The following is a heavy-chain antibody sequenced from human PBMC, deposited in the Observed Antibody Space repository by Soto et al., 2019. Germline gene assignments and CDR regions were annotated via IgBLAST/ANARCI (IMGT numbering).Heavy chain of an antibody. D-gene: IGHD3-3*01. CDR3: AKVQARSDFSLDL. J-gene: IGHJ2*01. V-gene: IGHV3-9*01. CDR2: ISWNSGSI. CDR1: GFTFDDYA. Sequence: GGSLRLSCAASGFTFDDYAMHWVRQAPGKGLEWVSGISWNSGSIGYADSVKGRFTISRDNAKNSLYLQMNSLRAEDTALYYCAKVQARSDFSLDLWGRGTLVTVSS.